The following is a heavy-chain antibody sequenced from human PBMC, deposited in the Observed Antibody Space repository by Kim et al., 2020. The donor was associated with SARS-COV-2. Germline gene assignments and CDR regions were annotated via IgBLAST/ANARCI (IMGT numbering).Heavy chain of an antibody. CDR1: GGSISSSTYY. CDR3: ARHSPMVRGVVPGWFDP. J-gene: IGHJ5*02. CDR2: IYYSGST. Sequence: SETLSLTCTVSGGSISSSTYYWGWNRQPPGKGLEWIGSIYYSGSTYYNPSLKSRVTISVDTSRNQFSLRLSSVTAADTAVYYCARHSPMVRGVVPGWFDPWGPGTLVTVSS. D-gene: IGHD3-10*01. V-gene: IGHV4-39*01.